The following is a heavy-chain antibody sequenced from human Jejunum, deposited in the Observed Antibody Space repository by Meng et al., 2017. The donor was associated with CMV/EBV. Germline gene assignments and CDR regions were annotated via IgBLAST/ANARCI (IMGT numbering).Heavy chain of an antibody. Sequence: QGQLVWCVGDLVKPGGPCRLSCEASGLTFSDSYMNWIRQAPGKGLEWISYIGTSSTFTNYADSVKGRFTISRDNTKNSLYLQMNSLRVEDTAVYFCVRGNYPWYFDYWGQGILVTVSS. V-gene: IGHV3-11*05. CDR1: GLTFSDSY. J-gene: IGHJ4*02. CDR2: IGTSSTFT. D-gene: IGHD3-10*01. CDR3: VRGNYPWYFDY.